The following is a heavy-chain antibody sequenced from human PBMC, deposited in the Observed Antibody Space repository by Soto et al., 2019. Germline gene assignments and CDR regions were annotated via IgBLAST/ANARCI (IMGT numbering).Heavy chain of an antibody. CDR1: GYTFTSYG. CDR2: ISAYNGNT. CDR3: ARDETVGHTVSPAYYYYGMDV. J-gene: IGHJ6*02. D-gene: IGHD4-17*01. V-gene: IGHV1-18*01. Sequence: QVQLVQSGAEVKKPGASVKVSCKAPGYTFTSYGISWVRQPPGHGLEGMGWISAYNGNTNYAQKLQGRVTMTTDTSTSTAYMELRRLRSDDTAVYYCARDETVGHTVSPAYYYYGMDVWGQGTTVTVSS.